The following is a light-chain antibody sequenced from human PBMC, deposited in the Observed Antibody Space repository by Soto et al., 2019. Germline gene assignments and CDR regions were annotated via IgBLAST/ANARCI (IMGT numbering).Light chain of an antibody. Sequence: QSALTQPASVSGSHGQSITISCTGTSSDVGAYNYVSWYQQHPGKAPKLMIYEVNYRPSGVSNRFSGSKSGITASLTISGLQAEDEADYYCSSYASTSTAVFGTGTKLTVL. CDR1: SSDVGAYNY. J-gene: IGLJ1*01. CDR2: EVN. V-gene: IGLV2-14*01. CDR3: SSYASTSTAV.